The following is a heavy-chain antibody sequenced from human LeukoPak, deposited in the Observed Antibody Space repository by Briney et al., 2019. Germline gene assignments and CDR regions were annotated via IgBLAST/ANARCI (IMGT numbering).Heavy chain of an antibody. D-gene: IGHD1-26*01. CDR3: ARVRRAGWETLKGFNYYYMDV. V-gene: IGHV4-59*01. Sequence: SETLSLTCTVSGGSIGSYYWSWIRQPPGKGLEWIGYIYYSGSTNYNPSLKSRVTISVDTSKNQFSLKLNSVTAADTAVYYCARVRRAGWETLKGFNYYYMDVWGKGTTVTVSS. CDR2: IYYSGST. CDR1: GGSIGSYY. J-gene: IGHJ6*03.